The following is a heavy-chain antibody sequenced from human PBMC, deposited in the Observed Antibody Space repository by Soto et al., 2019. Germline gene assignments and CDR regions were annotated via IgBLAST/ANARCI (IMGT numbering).Heavy chain of an antibody. Sequence: QVQLVQSGAEVKKPGSSVNVSCKTSGGTFGNSAVTWVRQAPGQGLEWLGGIVPMFGTANYAQKFQGIVTITADESTITAYMELNSLKTDDTAVYYCARDGDPQSAFWSGPLGGGRFDPWGQGTLVTVSS. J-gene: IGHJ5*02. CDR3: ARDGDPQSAFWSGPLGGGRFDP. D-gene: IGHD3-3*01. CDR1: GGTFGNSA. CDR2: IVPMFGTA. V-gene: IGHV1-69*12.